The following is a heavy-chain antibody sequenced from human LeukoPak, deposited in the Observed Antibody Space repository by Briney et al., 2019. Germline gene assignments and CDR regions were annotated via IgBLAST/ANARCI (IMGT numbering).Heavy chain of an antibody. V-gene: IGHV3-74*01. CDR3: ARGGYYYYYGMDV. CDR1: GFTFTSYW. J-gene: IGHJ6*02. Sequence: GGSLRLSCAASGFTFTSYWMHWVRQAPGKGLVWVSRINSYGTSTSYADSVKGRFTISRGNAKNTLYLQLNSLRAEDTAVYYCARGGYYYYYGMDVWGQGTTVTVSS. CDR2: INSYGTST.